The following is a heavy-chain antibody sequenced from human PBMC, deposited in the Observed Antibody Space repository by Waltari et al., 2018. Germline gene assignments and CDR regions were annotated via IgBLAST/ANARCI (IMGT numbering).Heavy chain of an antibody. Sequence: QVQLQQWGAGLLKPSETLSLTCAVYGGSFSGYYWSWIRQPPGKGLEWIGEINHSGSTNYNPSLKSRVTISVDTSKNQFSLKLSSVTAADTAVYYCARRGLGLGRGDYWGQGTLVTVSS. J-gene: IGHJ4*02. V-gene: IGHV4-34*01. CDR1: GGSFSGYY. CDR2: INHSGST. D-gene: IGHD7-27*01. CDR3: ARRGLGLGRGDY.